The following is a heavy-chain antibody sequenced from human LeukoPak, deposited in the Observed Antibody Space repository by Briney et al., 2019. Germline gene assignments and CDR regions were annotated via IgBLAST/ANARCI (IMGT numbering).Heavy chain of an antibody. D-gene: IGHD3-9*01. CDR1: GFTFSSYG. Sequence: GRSLRLSCAASGFTFSSYGMHWVRQAPGKGLEWVAVIWYDGSNKYYADSVKGRFTISRDNSKNTLYLQMNSLRAEDTAVYYCAREYRYFDWETFDPWGQGTLVTVSS. J-gene: IGHJ5*02. CDR2: IWYDGSNK. CDR3: AREYRYFDWETFDP. V-gene: IGHV3-33*01.